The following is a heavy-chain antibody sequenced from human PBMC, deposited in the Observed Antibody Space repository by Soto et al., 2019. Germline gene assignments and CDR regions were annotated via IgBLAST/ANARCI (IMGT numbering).Heavy chain of an antibody. Sequence: GGSLRLSCAASGFNFSNHWMHWVRQRPAEGLVWVSRITSDGKSKAYAESVKGRFAISRDNPKNTLYLQMNGLTAEDTAVYYCARESGDWPLNWFDPWGQGTLVTVSS. J-gene: IGHJ5*02. D-gene: IGHD2-21*02. CDR3: ARESGDWPLNWFDP. CDR2: ITSDGKSK. V-gene: IGHV3-74*01. CDR1: GFNFSNHW.